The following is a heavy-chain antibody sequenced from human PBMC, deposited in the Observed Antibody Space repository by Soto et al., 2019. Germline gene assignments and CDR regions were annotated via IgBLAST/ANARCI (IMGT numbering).Heavy chain of an antibody. CDR1: GYSFTSYW. V-gene: IGHV5-51*01. J-gene: IGHJ5*02. D-gene: IGHD3-3*01. Sequence: PXESLTISFKGSGYSFTSYWIGCVRQMPGKGLEWMGIIYPGDSDTRYSPSFQGQVTISADKSISTAYLQWSSLKASGTAMYYCAGRPFWSGENWFDPWGQGTLVTVSS. CDR3: AGRPFWSGENWFDP. CDR2: IYPGDSDT.